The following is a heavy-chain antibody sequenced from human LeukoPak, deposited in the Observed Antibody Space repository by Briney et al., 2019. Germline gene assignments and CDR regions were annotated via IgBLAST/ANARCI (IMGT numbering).Heavy chain of an antibody. D-gene: IGHD3-10*01. J-gene: IGHJ5*02. V-gene: IGHV4-59*11. CDR1: GGSIISHY. Sequence: SETLSLTCTVPGGSIISHYWTWIRQPPGKGLEWIGYIYYSGSTNYNPSLKSRITISVDTSKNQFSLKLSSVTAADTAVYYCARGSNWFDPWGQGTLVTVSS. CDR2: IYYSGST. CDR3: ARGSNWFDP.